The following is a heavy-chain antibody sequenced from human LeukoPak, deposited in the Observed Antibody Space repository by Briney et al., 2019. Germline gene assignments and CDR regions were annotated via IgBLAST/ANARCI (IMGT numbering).Heavy chain of an antibody. V-gene: IGHV4-4*07. CDR3: ASTLGYGWFDP. D-gene: IGHD1-1*01. Sequence: SETLSLTCSVSAGSISSYTWSWIRQPAGKGLEWIGFFPPSGSTNYNPSLKSRVTMSVDTSKNQLSLKLNSVTAADTAVYYCASTLGYGWFDPWGQGTLVTVSP. CDR1: AGSISSYT. J-gene: IGHJ5*02. CDR2: FPPSGST.